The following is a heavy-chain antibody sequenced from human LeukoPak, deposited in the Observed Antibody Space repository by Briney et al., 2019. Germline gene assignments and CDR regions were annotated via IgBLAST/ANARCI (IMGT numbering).Heavy chain of an antibody. Sequence: ASVKVSCKASGYTFTSYTIHWVRQAPGQRLEWMGWINAGNGNTKYSQEFQGRVTITADESTSTAYMELSSLRSEDTAVYYCARENIGTLDWGQGTLVTVSS. CDR2: INAGNGNT. CDR1: GYTFTSYT. CDR3: ARENIGTLD. J-gene: IGHJ4*02. D-gene: IGHD2/OR15-2a*01. V-gene: IGHV1-3*03.